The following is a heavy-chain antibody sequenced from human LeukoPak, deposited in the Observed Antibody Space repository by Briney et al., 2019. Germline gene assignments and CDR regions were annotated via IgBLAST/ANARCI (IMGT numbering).Heavy chain of an antibody. CDR3: GAYCGGDCYLLDDY. D-gene: IGHD2-21*02. J-gene: IGHJ4*02. Sequence: GASVKVSCKASGGTFSSYAISWVRQAPGQGLEWMGGIIPIFGTANYAQKFQGRVTITADKSTSTAYMELSSLRSEDTAVYYCGAYCGGDCYLLDDYWGQGTLVTVSS. CDR2: IIPIFGTA. CDR1: GGTFSSYA. V-gene: IGHV1-69*06.